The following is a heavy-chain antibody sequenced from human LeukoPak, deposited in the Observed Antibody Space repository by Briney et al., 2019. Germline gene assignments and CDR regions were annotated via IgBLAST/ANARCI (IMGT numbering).Heavy chain of an antibody. CDR2: INHSGST. V-gene: IGHV4-34*01. CDR3: ARGTGFWSGYLGYYYGMDV. J-gene: IGHJ6*02. Sequence: PSETLSLTCAVYGGSFSGYYWSWIRQPPGKGLEWIGEINHSGSTNYNPSLKSRVTIPVDTSKNQFSLKLSSVTAADTAVYYCARGTGFWSGYLGYYYGMDVWGQGTTVTVSS. D-gene: IGHD3-3*01. CDR1: GGSFSGYY.